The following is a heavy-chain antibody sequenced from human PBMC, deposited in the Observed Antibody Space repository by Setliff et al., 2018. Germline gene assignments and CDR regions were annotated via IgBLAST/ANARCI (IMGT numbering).Heavy chain of an antibody. CDR3: ARDRGSNNSPEDFDY. CDR2: IFGSGST. V-gene: IGHV4-4*07. D-gene: IGHD1-1*01. CDR1: GDSISSYY. Sequence: KPSETLSLTCTVSGDSISSYYWSWIRQPAGKGLEWIGRIFGSGSTNYNPSLESRVTMSIDTSKNQFFLKVRSVTAADTAVYYCARDRGSNNSPEDFDYWGLGTLVTV. J-gene: IGHJ4*02.